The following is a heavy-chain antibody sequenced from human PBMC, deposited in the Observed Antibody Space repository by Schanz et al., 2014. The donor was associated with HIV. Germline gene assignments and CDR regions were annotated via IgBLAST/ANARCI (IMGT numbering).Heavy chain of an antibody. D-gene: IGHD3-22*01. V-gene: IGHV3-30-3*01. Sequence: QVQLVESGGGVVQPGRSLRLSCAASGFTFSSYAMHWVRQAPDKGLEWVAVISYDGSNKNYADSVKGRFTISRDNSKNTLYLQMNSLRAEDTAVYYCARDVSHDSSDHYSDYYYGMDVWGQGTTVTVSS. J-gene: IGHJ6*02. CDR2: ISYDGSNK. CDR1: GFTFSSYA. CDR3: ARDVSHDSSDHYSDYYYGMDV.